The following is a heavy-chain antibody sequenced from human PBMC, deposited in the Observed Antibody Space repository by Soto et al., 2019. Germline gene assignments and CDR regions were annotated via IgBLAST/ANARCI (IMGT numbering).Heavy chain of an antibody. Sequence: GSLRLSCAASGFTFSSYAMHWVRQAPGKGLEWVAVISYDGSNRYYADSVKGRFTISRDNSKNTLYLQMNSLRAEDTAVYYCARDMITFGGVSYYYGMDVWGQGTTVTVSS. CDR3: ARDMITFGGVSYYYGMDV. CDR1: GFTFSSYA. J-gene: IGHJ6*02. V-gene: IGHV3-30-3*01. CDR2: ISYDGSNR. D-gene: IGHD3-16*01.